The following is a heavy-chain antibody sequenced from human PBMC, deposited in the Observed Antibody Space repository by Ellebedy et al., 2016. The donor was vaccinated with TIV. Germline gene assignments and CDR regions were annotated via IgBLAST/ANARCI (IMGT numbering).Heavy chain of an antibody. CDR3: ARSYRGSGTKIYSYYLDV. D-gene: IGHD1-14*01. J-gene: IGHJ6*03. CDR1: GYTFTNHD. V-gene: IGHV1-8*01. CDR2: LNPISGNT. Sequence: ASVKVSXKASGYTFTNHDVNWVRQATGQGLEWVGWLNPISGNTGFVQKFQGRVTMTRNNSISTAYMVLSSLRSDDTAVYYCARSYRGSGTKIYSYYLDVWGKGTTVTVSS.